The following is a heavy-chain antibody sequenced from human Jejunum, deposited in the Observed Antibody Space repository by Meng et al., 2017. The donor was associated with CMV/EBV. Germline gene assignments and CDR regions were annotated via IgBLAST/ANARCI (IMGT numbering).Heavy chain of an antibody. J-gene: IGHJ6*02. CDR2: VYFSGGT. Sequence: RNSYWGWIRQTPGKALEWIASVYFSGGTYYNPSFESRVTISVDPSKNQFSLELRSVTAADTAVYYCATSSSYSASYYYYSGIDVWGQGTPVTVSS. CDR3: ATSSSYSASYYYYSGIDV. V-gene: IGHV4-39*01. CDR1: RNSY. D-gene: IGHD1-26*01.